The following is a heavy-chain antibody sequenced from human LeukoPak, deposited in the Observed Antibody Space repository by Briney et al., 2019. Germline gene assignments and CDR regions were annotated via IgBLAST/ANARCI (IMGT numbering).Heavy chain of an antibody. CDR2: ISAYNGNT. CDR1: GYTFTSYG. CDR3: ARDPGYSYGYYYYGMDV. Sequence: ASVKVPCKASGYTFTSYGISWVRQAPGQGLEWMGWISAYNGNTNYAQKLQGRVTMTTDTSTSTAYMELRSLRSDDTAVYYCARDPGYSYGYYYYGMDVWGQGTTVTVSS. J-gene: IGHJ6*02. V-gene: IGHV1-18*01. D-gene: IGHD5-18*01.